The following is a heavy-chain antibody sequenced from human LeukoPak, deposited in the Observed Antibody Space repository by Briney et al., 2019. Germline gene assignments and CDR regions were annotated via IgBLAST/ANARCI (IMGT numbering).Heavy chain of an antibody. Sequence: GGSLRLSCAASGFTFSSYWMHWVRQAPGKGLVWVSRINSDGSSTTYADSVKGRFTISRDNAKNSLYLQMNSLRAEDTAVYYCASLSDGSGINFDYWGQGTLVTVSS. CDR2: INSDGSST. J-gene: IGHJ4*02. V-gene: IGHV3-74*01. D-gene: IGHD3-10*01. CDR3: ASLSDGSGINFDY. CDR1: GFTFSSYW.